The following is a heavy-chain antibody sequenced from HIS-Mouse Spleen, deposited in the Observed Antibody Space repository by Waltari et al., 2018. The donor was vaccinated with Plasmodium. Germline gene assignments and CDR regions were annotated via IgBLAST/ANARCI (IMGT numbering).Heavy chain of an antibody. CDR3: ASSWYWYFDL. V-gene: IGHV3-7*01. CDR2: IKQDGSEK. D-gene: IGHD6-13*01. CDR1: GFTFRSYW. Sequence: EVQLVESGGGLVQPGGSLRLSCAAAGFTFRSYWRSWVRQAPGKGLEWVANIKQDGSEKYYVDSVKGRFTISRDNAKNSLYLQMNSLRAEDTAVYYGASSWYWYFDLWGRGTLVTVSS. J-gene: IGHJ2*01.